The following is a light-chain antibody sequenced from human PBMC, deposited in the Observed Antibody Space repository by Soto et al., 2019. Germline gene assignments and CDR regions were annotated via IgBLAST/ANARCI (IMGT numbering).Light chain of an antibody. V-gene: IGLV1-40*01. Sequence: QSVLTHPPSVSGAPGQRVTISCTGSSSKIGAGYDVHWYQQLPGTAPKLLIYGNSNRPSGVPDRFSGSKTGTSASLAITGLQPEDEADYYCQSYDSSLSGWVFGGGTKVTVL. J-gene: IGLJ3*02. CDR1: SSKIGAGYD. CDR3: QSYDSSLSGWV. CDR2: GNS.